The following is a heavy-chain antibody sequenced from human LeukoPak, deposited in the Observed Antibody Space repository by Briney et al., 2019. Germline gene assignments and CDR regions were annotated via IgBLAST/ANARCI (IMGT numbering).Heavy chain of an antibody. CDR3: ARDQEAFDY. V-gene: IGHV1-46*01. CDR2: VYPRDGST. CDR1: GYSFTSNY. J-gene: IGHJ4*02. Sequence: ASVKVSCKASGYSFTSNYIHWVRQAPGQGLEWMGMVYPRDGSTSYAQKFQGRVTVTRDTSTSTVHMELSGLRSEDTAVYYCARDQEAFDYWGQGTLVTVSS.